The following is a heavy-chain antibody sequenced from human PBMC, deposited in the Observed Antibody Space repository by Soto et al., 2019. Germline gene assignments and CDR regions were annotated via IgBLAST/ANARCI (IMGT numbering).Heavy chain of an antibody. Sequence: PSETLSLTCTVSGASISGYHWGWIRQPPGKGLEWIGYLYYSGSTHYNPSLKSRVTISVDTSKNQFSLKLNSVTAADTAVYYCARGFPTTGYHWGKGTLVTVSS. J-gene: IGHJ4*02. CDR1: GASISGYH. V-gene: IGHV4-59*12. D-gene: IGHD2-15*01. CDR2: LYYSGST. CDR3: ARGFPTTGYH.